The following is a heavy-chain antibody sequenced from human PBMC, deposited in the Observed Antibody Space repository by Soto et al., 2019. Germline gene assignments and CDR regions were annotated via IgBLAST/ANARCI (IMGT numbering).Heavy chain of an antibody. D-gene: IGHD1-26*01. CDR1: GFTFSSYE. V-gene: IGHV3-48*03. J-gene: IGHJ3*01. CDR2: ISGSGTTI. CDR3: AREREDAFDV. Sequence: EVQLVESGGDLVQPGGSLRLSCVASGFTFSSYEMNWVRLAPGKGLEWVSYISGSGTTIYYADSVKGRFTISRDNARNSLYLQMNSLRAEDSAFYYCAREREDAFDVWGQGTMVTVSS.